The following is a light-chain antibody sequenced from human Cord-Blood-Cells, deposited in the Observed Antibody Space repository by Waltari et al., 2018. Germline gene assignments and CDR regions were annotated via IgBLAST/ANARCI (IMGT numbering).Light chain of an antibody. CDR3: QQRSNWLT. V-gene: IGKV3-11*01. Sequence: EIVLTQSQATLSLSPGERATLSCRAMQSVSIYVAGYQQKPGQAPRLLIYDASDRATGIPARFSVSESGTDFTLTISSLEPEDFAVYYCQQRSNWLTFGGGTKVEIK. J-gene: IGKJ4*01. CDR2: DAS. CDR1: QSVSIY.